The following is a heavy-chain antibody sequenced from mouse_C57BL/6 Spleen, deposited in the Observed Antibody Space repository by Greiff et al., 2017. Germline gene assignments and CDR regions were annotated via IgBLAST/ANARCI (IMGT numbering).Heavy chain of an antibody. V-gene: IGHV5-4*03. CDR1: GFTFSSYA. J-gene: IGHJ1*03. CDR2: ISDGGSYT. D-gene: IGHD1-1*01. CDR3: ARGGDGSSYWYFDV. Sequence: EVMLVESGGGLVKPGGSLKLSCAASGFTFSSYAMSWVRQTPEKRLEWVATISDGGSYTYYPDNVKGRFTISRDNAKNNLYLQMSHLKSEDTAMYYCARGGDGSSYWYFDVWGTGTTVTVSS.